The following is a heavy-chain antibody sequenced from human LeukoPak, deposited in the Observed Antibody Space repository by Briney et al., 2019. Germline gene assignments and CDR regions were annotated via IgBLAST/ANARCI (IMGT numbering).Heavy chain of an antibody. CDR1: EFTFTSYE. D-gene: IGHD6-6*01. J-gene: IGHJ3*02. CDR2: ISSSGNTI. V-gene: IGHV3-48*03. CDR3: ARGPSIAARYDAFDI. Sequence: GGSLRLSCAASEFTFTSYELNWVRQAPGKGLEWVSYISSSGNTISYADSVKGQFTISRDNAKNSLYLQVISLRAEDTAVYYCARGPSIAARYDAFDIWGQGTMVTVSS.